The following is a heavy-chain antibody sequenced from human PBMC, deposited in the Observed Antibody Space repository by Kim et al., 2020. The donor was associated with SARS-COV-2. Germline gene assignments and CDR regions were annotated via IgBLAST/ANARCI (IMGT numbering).Heavy chain of an antibody. CDR2: ISAYNGNT. Sequence: ASVKVSCKASGYSFTSYGITWVRQAPGQGLDWMGWISAYNGNTNYAQKLQGRVTMTRDTSTSTAYMEVRSLRSDDTAVYYCARFRIAAVDNYFDPWGQGTLVTVSS. CDR1: GYSFTSYG. D-gene: IGHD6-13*01. J-gene: IGHJ5*02. CDR3: ARFRIAAVDNYFDP. V-gene: IGHV1-18*04.